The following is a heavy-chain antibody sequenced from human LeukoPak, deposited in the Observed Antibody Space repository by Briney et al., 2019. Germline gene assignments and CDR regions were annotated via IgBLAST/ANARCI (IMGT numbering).Heavy chain of an antibody. Sequence: PGGSLRLSCGASGFTFSSHGMSWVRQAPGKGLEWVSGISGSGGRTYYADSVKGRFTISRDNSKNTLYLQMNSLRAEDTAVYYCAKAGGGGAITMVRGVKGDYYYMDVWGKGTTVTISS. J-gene: IGHJ6*03. D-gene: IGHD3-10*01. CDR3: AKAGGGGAITMVRGVKGDYYYMDV. CDR2: ISGSGGRT. V-gene: IGHV3-23*01. CDR1: GFTFSSHG.